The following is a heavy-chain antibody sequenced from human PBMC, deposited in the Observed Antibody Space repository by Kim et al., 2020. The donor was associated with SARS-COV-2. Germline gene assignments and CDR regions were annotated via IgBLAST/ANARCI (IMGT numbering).Heavy chain of an antibody. CDR3: ASSRLIGVRATVPYFDY. D-gene: IGHD1-26*01. V-gene: IGHV5-10-1*01. Sequence: GESLKISCKGSGYSFTSYWISWVRQMPGKGLEWMGRIDPSDSYTNYSPSFQGHVTISADKSISTAYLQWSSLKASDTAMYYCASSRLIGVRATVPYFDYWGQGTLVTVSS. CDR2: IDPSDSYT. CDR1: GYSFTSYW. J-gene: IGHJ4*02.